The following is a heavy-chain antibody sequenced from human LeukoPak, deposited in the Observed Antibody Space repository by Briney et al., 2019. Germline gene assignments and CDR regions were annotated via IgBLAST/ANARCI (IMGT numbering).Heavy chain of an antibody. CDR3: ARFSGSGGSYYFDY. CDR2: ISSNGGST. V-gene: IGHV3-64*01. D-gene: IGHD6-19*01. J-gene: IGHJ4*02. CDR1: GSTFSSYP. Sequence: GGSLRLSCAASGSTFSSYPMHWVRQAPGKGLEYVSGISSNGGSTHYANSVKGRFTISRDNSKNTLHLQMDSLRAEDMAVYYCARFSGSGGSYYFDYWGQGTVVTVSS.